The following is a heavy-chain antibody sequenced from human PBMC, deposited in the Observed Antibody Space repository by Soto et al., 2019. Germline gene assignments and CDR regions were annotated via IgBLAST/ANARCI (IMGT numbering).Heavy chain of an antibody. D-gene: IGHD3-16*01. Sequence: GASVKVSCKASGGSFSTAAISWVRQAPGQGLEWMGGIMPIFRTADYAQKFQGRVTITADESTSTVYLELRSLRSDDTAVYYCASGGTPIDYWGQGTLVTVSS. CDR2: IMPIFRTA. V-gene: IGHV1-69*13. CDR3: ASGGTPIDY. CDR1: GGSFSTAA. J-gene: IGHJ4*02.